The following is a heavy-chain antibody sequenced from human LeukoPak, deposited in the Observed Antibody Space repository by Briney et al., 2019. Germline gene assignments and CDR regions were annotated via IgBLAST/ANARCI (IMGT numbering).Heavy chain of an antibody. CDR3: ARDWEHSGSDYLPDY. V-gene: IGHV1-18*01. J-gene: IGHJ4*02. D-gene: IGHD1-26*01. Sequence: ASVKVSCKVSGYTFTSYGISWVRQAPGQGLEWMGWISDYNGNTNYAQKLQGRVTMTTDTSTSTAYMQLRSLTSDDTAVHYCARDWEHSGSDYLPDYWGQGTLVTVSS. CDR2: ISDYNGNT. CDR1: GYTFTSYG.